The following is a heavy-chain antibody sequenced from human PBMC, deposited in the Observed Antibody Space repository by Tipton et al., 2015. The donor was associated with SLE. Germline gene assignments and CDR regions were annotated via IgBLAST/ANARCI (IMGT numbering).Heavy chain of an antibody. CDR1: GYTFTNYG. CDR3: ARSYYGSRHYYTHVDH. D-gene: IGHD3-10*01. V-gene: IGHV1-18*01. J-gene: IGHJ4*02. CDR2: ISPYNGNT. Sequence: QSGAEVKKPGASVKVSCKASGYTFTNYGISWVRQAPGQGLEWMGWISPYNGNTDSAQNLQGRVTMTADTSMTTAYMELRSLRSDDTAVYYCARSYYGSRHYYTHVDHWGQGTLVTVSS.